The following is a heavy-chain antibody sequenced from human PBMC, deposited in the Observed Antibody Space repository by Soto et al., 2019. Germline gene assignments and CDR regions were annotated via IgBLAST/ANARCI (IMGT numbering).Heavy chain of an antibody. CDR3: TTYPNSGYAT. D-gene: IGHD5-12*01. V-gene: IGHV3-15*07. J-gene: IGHJ5*02. Sequence: GESLKISCAASGFTFSNAWLNWVRQAPGKGLEWVGRIKSNADGGTADYAAPVKGRFTISRDDSKNTLYLQMNSLKTEDTAVYYCTTYPNSGYATWGQGTLVTVSS. CDR1: GFTFSNAW. CDR2: IKSNADGGTA.